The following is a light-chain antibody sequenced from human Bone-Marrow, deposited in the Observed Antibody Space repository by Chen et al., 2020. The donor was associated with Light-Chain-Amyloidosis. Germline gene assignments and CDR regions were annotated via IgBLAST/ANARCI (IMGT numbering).Light chain of an antibody. CDR1: QSVSSNY. CDR3: QVYVSAPGT. Sequence: EIVLTQSPGPLSLSPGERATLSCRASQSVSSNYLAWYQQKPGQAPRLLIYGASSRATGIPDRFSGSGSGTDFTLAISVREPEDFTVSYWQVYVSAPGTFGPGTIADIK. J-gene: IGKJ3*01. CDR2: GAS. V-gene: IGKV3-20*01.